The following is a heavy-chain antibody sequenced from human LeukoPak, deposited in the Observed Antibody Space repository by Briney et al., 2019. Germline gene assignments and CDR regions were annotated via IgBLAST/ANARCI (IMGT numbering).Heavy chain of an antibody. CDR1: GYTFTGYY. Sequence: ASVKVSRKASGYTFTGYYMHWVRRAPGQGLEWVGWISPYNGDTNFARKLQGRVTLTTDTSTNIAYMELRSLRSDDTALYYCGRGRNTDFADSSGSYGDYWGQGTLVTVSS. CDR2: ISPYNGDT. J-gene: IGHJ4*02. CDR3: GRGRNTDFADSSGSYGDY. V-gene: IGHV1-18*04. D-gene: IGHD3-22*01.